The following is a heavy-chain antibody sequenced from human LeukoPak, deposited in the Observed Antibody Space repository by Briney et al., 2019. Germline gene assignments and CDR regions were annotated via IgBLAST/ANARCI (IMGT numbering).Heavy chain of an antibody. D-gene: IGHD3-16*02. CDR3: ARDNGPTDAFDI. V-gene: IGHV4-59*01. CDR1: GGSISSYY. Sequence: SETLSLTCTVSGGSISSYYRSWIRQPPGKGLEWIGYIYYSGSTNYNPSLKSRVTISVDTSKNQFSLKLSSATAADTAVYYCARDNGPTDAFDIWGQGTMVTVSS. J-gene: IGHJ3*02. CDR2: IYYSGST.